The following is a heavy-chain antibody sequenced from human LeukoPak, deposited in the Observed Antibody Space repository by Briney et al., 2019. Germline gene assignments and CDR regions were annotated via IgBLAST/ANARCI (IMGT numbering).Heavy chain of an antibody. Sequence: GGSLRLSCAASGFTFSSYAMSWVRQAPGKGLEWVSAISGSGGSTYYADSVKGRFTISRDHSKNTLYLQMNSLRAEDTAVYYCAKPRDVDTAMVPFDPWGQGTLVTVSS. V-gene: IGHV3-23*01. CDR2: ISGSGGST. CDR1: GFTFSSYA. D-gene: IGHD5-18*01. J-gene: IGHJ5*02. CDR3: AKPRDVDTAMVPFDP.